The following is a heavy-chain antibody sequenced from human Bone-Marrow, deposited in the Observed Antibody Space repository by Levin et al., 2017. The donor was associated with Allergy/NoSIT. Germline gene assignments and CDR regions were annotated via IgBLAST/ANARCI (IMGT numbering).Heavy chain of an antibody. V-gene: IGHV3-48*02. CDR1: KFTFTNSS. J-gene: IGHJ6*02. D-gene: IGHD1-1*01. CDR3: ASSTSMGNSWNSNFYYYGMDV. CDR2: ISTSSSTV. Sequence: GESLKISCAASKFTFTNSSMNWVRLAPGKGLEWVSYISTSSSTVWYADSVKGRFTISRDNAKKSLYLQMDSLRDEDTAVYYCASSTSMGNSWNSNFYYYGMDVWGQGTTVTVSS.